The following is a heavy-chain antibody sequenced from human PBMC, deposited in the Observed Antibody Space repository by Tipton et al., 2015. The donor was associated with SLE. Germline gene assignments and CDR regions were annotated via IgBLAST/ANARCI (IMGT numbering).Heavy chain of an antibody. Sequence: GSLRLSCVASGLTFSSHGMHWVRQAPGKGLEWVAYIRYDGSNKYYVDSVKGRFTISRDNFRNTLYLQMNSLRVEDTAVYYCAKLLIPYHYAMDVWGQGTTVTVSS. D-gene: IGHD3-9*01. CDR2: IRYDGSNK. CDR3: AKLLIPYHYAMDV. CDR1: GLTFSSHG. V-gene: IGHV3-30*02. J-gene: IGHJ6*02.